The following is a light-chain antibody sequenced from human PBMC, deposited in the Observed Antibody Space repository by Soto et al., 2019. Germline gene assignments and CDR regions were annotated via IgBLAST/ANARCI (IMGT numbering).Light chain of an antibody. J-gene: IGKJ1*01. Sequence: EMVMTQSPATLSVSPGERATLSCRASQSVSSNLAWYQQKPGQAPRLLIFGASARATGTPARFSGTGSGTEFTLTISSLQSEDFAVYYCKQYDNWPRTFGQGTKVDIK. CDR2: GAS. CDR1: QSVSSN. CDR3: KQYDNWPRT. V-gene: IGKV3-15*01.